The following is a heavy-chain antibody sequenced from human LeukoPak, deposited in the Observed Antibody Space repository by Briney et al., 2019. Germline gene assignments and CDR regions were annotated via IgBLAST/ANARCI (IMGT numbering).Heavy chain of an antibody. CDR3: AILSAVPGYYYYYGMDV. D-gene: IGHD1-1*01. Sequence: GASVKVSCKVSGYTLTELSMHWVRQAPGKGLEWMGGFDPEDGETIYAQKFQGRVTVTEDTSTDTAYMELSSLRSEDTAVYYCAILSAVPGYYYYYGMDVWGQGTTVTVSS. J-gene: IGHJ6*02. CDR2: FDPEDGET. V-gene: IGHV1-24*01. CDR1: GYTLTELS.